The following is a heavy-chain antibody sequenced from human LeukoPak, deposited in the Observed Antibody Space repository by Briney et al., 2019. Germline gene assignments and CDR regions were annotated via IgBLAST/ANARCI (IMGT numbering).Heavy chain of an antibody. D-gene: IGHD4-23*01. CDR3: ARDFNVYGGNRFDY. Sequence: PSETLSLTCTVSGGSISSYYWSWIRQPPGKGLEWIGYFYYSGSTNYNPSLKSRVTISVDTSKNQFSLKLSSVTAADTAVYYCARDFNVYGGNRFDYWGQGTLVTVSS. J-gene: IGHJ4*02. CDR1: GGSISSYY. V-gene: IGHV4-59*01. CDR2: FYYSGST.